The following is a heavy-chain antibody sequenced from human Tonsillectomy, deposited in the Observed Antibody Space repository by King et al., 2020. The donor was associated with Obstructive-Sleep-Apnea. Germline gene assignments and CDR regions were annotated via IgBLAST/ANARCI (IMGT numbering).Heavy chain of an antibody. CDR2: IIPLFGTT. CDR1: GGTFSSYA. D-gene: IGHD1-26*01. V-gene: IGHV1-69*01. J-gene: IGHJ4*02. Sequence: QLVQSGAEVKKPRSSVKVSCKASGGTFSSYAISWVRQAPGQGLEWMGGIIPLFGTTNYAQKFQGRVTITADESTSTAYMELSGLRSEDTAIFYCASGRIVGAPDYWGQGTLVTVSS. CDR3: ASGRIVGAPDY.